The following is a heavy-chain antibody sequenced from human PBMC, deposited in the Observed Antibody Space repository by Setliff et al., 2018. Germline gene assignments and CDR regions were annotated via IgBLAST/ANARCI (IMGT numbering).Heavy chain of an antibody. CDR2: IYHSGST. V-gene: IGHV4-38-2*02. J-gene: IGHJ4*02. Sequence: LSLTCTVSGGSISGYYWGWIRQPPGKGLEWIGSIYHSGSTYYNPSLKSRVTISVDTSKNQFSLKLSSVTAADTAVYYCARGPPEYYYDSSGYTTLDYWGQGTLVTVSS. D-gene: IGHD3-22*01. CDR3: ARGPPEYYYDSSGYTTLDY. CDR1: GGSISGYY.